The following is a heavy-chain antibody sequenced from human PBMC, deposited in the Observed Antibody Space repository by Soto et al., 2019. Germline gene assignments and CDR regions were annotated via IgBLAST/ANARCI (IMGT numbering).Heavy chain of an antibody. CDR2: IYHSGST. V-gene: IGHV4-31*03. CDR1: GGSISSGDYY. CDR3: ARDVRPAHTNWFDP. D-gene: IGHD2-8*01. J-gene: IGHJ5*01. Sequence: QVQLQESGPGLVKPSQTLSLTCTVSGGSISSGDYYWSWVRQHPGKGLEWIGYIYHSGSTYYNPSIKSRVTISVDTSKNQFSLKLSSVTAADTAVYYCARDVRPAHTNWFDPWGQGTLVTVSS.